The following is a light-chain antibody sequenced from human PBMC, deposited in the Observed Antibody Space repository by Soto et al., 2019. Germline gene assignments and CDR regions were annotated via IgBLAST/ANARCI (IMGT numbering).Light chain of an antibody. CDR3: SSTRM. V-gene: IGLV2-8*01. J-gene: IGLJ3*02. CDR2: EVT. CDR1: SSDVGGDNY. Sequence: QSALTQPPSASGSPGQSVTISCTGTSSDVGGDNYVCWYQQHPGKAPKLIIHEVTKRPHGVPDRFAGSKSGNTASLTVSGLQADDEADYYCSSTRMFGGGTKVTVL.